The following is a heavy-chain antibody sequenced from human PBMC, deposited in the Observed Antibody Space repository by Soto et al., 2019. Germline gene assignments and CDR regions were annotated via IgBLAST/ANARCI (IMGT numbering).Heavy chain of an antibody. CDR3: TRGAMIVVVKDYYYYYGMDV. CDR1: GFTFSGSA. J-gene: IGHJ6*02. CDR2: IRSKANSYAT. V-gene: IGHV3-73*01. D-gene: IGHD3-22*01. Sequence: GGSLRLSCAASGFTFSGSAMHWVRQASGKGLEWVGRIRSKANSYATAYAASVKGRFTISRDDSKNTAYLQMNSLKTEDTAVYYCTRGAMIVVVKDYYYYYGMDVWGQGTTVTVSS.